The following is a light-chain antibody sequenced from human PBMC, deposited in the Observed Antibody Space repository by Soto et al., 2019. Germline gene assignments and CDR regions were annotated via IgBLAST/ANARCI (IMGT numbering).Light chain of an antibody. CDR3: QQRRDWLFT. CDR1: QSVTSY. J-gene: IGKJ5*01. V-gene: IGKV3-11*01. CDR2: DTS. Sequence: EILLTQFPATLSLSPGERATLSCRASQSVTSYLAWYQQKPGQAPRLLIYDTSKRATGIPARFSGSGSETDFTLTISSLEPEDFAVYYCQQRRDWLFTFGQGTRLEIK.